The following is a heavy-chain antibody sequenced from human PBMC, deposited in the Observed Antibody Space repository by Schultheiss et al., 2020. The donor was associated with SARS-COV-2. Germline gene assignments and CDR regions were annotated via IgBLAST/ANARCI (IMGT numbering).Heavy chain of an antibody. Sequence: SETLSLTCTVSGGSINSSNYYWGWIRQPPGKGLDWIAYISKSGSTTFNPSLESRVTISADTSQNQFSLRLTSVTAADTAVYYCATVRIDNNGWYEFDYWGQGTLVTVSS. CDR2: ISKSGST. D-gene: IGHD6-19*01. CDR3: ATVRIDNNGWYEFDY. J-gene: IGHJ4*02. CDR1: GGSINSSNYY. V-gene: IGHV4-61*05.